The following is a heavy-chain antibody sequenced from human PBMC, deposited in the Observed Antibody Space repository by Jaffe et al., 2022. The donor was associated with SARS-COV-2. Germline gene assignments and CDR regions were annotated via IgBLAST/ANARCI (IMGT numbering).Heavy chain of an antibody. CDR2: INAGNGNT. J-gene: IGHJ6*02. CDR3: AREKRKQWPQPTQTSYGMDV. V-gene: IGHV1-3*01. Sequence: QVQLVQSGAEVKKPGASVKVSCKASGYTFTSYAMHWVRQAPGQRLEWMGWINAGNGNTKYSQKFQGRVTITRDTSASTAYMELSSLRSEDTAVYYCAREKRKQWPQPTQTSYGMDVWGQGTTVTVSS. D-gene: IGHD6-19*01. CDR1: GYTFTSYA.